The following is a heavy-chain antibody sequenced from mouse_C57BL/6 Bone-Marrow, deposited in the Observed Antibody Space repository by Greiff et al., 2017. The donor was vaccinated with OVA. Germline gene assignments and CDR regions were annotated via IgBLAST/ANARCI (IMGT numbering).Heavy chain of an antibody. D-gene: IGHD6-1*01. V-gene: IGHV5-9*01. CDR1: GFTFSSYT. Sequence: EVKLMESGGGLVKPGGSLKLSCAASGFTFSSYTMSWVRQTPEKRLEWVATISGGGGNTYYPDSVQGRFTISRDNAKNTLYLQMSSLRSEDTALYYCARHTDATFYWYFDVWGTGTTVTVSS. CDR2: ISGGGGNT. J-gene: IGHJ1*03. CDR3: ARHTDATFYWYFDV.